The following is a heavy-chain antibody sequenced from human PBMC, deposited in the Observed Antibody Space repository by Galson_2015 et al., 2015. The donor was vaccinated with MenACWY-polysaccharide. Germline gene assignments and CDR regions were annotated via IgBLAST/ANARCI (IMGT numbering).Heavy chain of an antibody. CDR3: VRDWGDTSSSWFGA. D-gene: IGHD3-16*01. CDR1: GFTFDNYW. CDR2: IKVDGSQK. J-gene: IGHJ5*02. Sequence: SLRLSCAVSGFTFDNYWMSWVRQAPGKGLEWVANIKVDGSQKHYVDSVKGRFTISRDNAKKSLYLQMNSLRAEDTAVYYCVRDWGDTSSSWFGAWGQGTLVTVSS. V-gene: IGHV3-7*01.